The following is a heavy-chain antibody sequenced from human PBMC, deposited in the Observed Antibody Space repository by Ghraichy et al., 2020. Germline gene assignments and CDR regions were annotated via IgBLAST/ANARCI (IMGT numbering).Heavy chain of an antibody. CDR3: ARAARGPPSMGYYYGMDV. V-gene: IGHV1-18*01. J-gene: IGHJ6*02. Sequence: ASVKVSCKASGYSFTSYGISWVRQAPGQGPEWMGWISAYNGNTNYAQKLQGRVTMTTDTSTSTAYMELRSLRSDDTAVYYCARAARGPPSMGYYYGMDVWGQGTTVTVSS. CDR1: GYSFTSYG. CDR2: ISAYNGNT.